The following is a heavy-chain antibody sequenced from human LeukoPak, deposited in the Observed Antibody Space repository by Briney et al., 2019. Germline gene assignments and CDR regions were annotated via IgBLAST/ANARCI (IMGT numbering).Heavy chain of an antibody. V-gene: IGHV4-59*01. D-gene: IGHD6-13*01. CDR1: GGSISSYY. Sequence: SETLSLTCTVSGGSISSYYWSWIRQPPGKGLEWIGYIYSSGSTNYNPSLKSRVTISVDTSKNQFSLKLSSVTAADTAVYYCARDSAAGTPFDYWGQGTLVTVSS. CDR2: IYSSGST. J-gene: IGHJ4*02. CDR3: ARDSAAGTPFDY.